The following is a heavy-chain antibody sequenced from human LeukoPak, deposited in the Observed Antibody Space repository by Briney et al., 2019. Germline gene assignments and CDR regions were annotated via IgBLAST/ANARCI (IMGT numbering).Heavy chain of an antibody. V-gene: IGHV4-30-4*01. CDR1: GGLISRIEYY. J-gene: IGHJ4*02. Sequence: SETLSLTCTVSGGLISRIEYYWGWVRQSPVKGLEWLGHIYHTGTTLYSPHLNNRLTVSVDSSKNQFSLTLNSVTAADTAVYYSASVSVWELATHTGGSFDYWGRGILVTVSS. D-gene: IGHD1-26*01. CDR2: IYHTGTT. CDR3: ASVSVWELATHTGGSFDY.